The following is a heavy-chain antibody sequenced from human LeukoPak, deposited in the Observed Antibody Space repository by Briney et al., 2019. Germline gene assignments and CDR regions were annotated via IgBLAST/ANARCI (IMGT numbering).Heavy chain of an antibody. Sequence: ASVKVSCKASGYTFSNFGISWVRQAPGQGLEWMGWITPYNGNTNYAQTLQGRVTMTTDTSTSTAYMELRSLRSDDTAVYYCARSILRYYYNASGYYPYYFDYWGQGMLVTVSS. D-gene: IGHD3-22*01. CDR1: GYTFSNFG. CDR2: ITPYNGNT. V-gene: IGHV1-18*01. J-gene: IGHJ4*02. CDR3: ARSILRYYYNASGYYPYYFDY.